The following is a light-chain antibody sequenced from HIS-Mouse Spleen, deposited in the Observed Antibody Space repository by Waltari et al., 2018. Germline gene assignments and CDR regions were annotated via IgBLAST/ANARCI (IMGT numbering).Light chain of an antibody. J-gene: IGKJ2*01. CDR2: WAS. V-gene: IGKV4-1*01. Sequence: DIVMTQSPDSLAVSLGERATINFKSSQSVLYSSNNKNYLAWYQQKPGQPPKLLIYWASTRESGVPDRFSGSGSGTDFTLTISSLQAEDVAVYYCQQYYSTPYTFGQGTKVEIK. CDR1: QSVLYSSNNKNY. CDR3: QQYYSTPYT.